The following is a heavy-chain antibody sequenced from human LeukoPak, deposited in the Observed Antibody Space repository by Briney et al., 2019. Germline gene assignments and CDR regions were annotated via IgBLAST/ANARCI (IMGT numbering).Heavy chain of an antibody. J-gene: IGHJ5*02. CDR3: ARDRLGGLDL. Sequence: GGSLRLSCAASGFIFSSYNMNWVRQAPGKGLEWVSSISSSSNYIYYADSVKGRFTISRDNAKSSLSLQMNSLSAEDTAVYYCARDRLGGLDLWGQGTLVTVSS. CDR1: GFIFSSYN. V-gene: IGHV3-21*01. D-gene: IGHD5-12*01. CDR2: ISSSSNYI.